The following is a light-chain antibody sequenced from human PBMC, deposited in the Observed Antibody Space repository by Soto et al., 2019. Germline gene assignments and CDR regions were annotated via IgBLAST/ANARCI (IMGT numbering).Light chain of an antibody. CDR2: GAS. J-gene: IGKJ2*01. V-gene: IGKV3-15*01. CDR3: QQYNTWPPRYT. CDR1: QSVGSY. Sequence: EIVMTQSPATLSVSPGGRATLSCRASQSVGSYLAWYQQRPGQPPRLLIYGASTRATGIPDRFSGSGSGTEFSLTFSSLQSEDFAVYYCQQYNTWPPRYTFGQGTKLEIK.